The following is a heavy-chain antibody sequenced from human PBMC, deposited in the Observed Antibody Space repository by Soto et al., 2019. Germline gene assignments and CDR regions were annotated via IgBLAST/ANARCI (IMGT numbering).Heavy chain of an antibody. V-gene: IGHV1-69*01. Sequence: QVQLVQSGAEVKKPGSSVKVSCKASGGTFSSYAISWVRQAPGQGLEWMGGIIPIFGTANYAQKFQGRVTITADESTSTAYMELSSLRSEDTAVYYCARSGLVVVPAAKRCSSSVGNYYYYYGMDVWGQGTTVTVSS. CDR2: IIPIFGTA. J-gene: IGHJ6*02. D-gene: IGHD2-2*01. CDR1: GGTFSSYA. CDR3: ARSGLVVVPAAKRCSSSVGNYYYYYGMDV.